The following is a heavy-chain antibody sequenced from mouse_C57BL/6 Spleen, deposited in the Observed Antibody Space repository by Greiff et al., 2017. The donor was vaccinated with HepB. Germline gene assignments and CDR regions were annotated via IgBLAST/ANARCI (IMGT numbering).Heavy chain of an antibody. D-gene: IGHD1-1*01. Sequence: EVMLVESEGGLVQPGSSMKLSCTASGFTFSDYYMAWVRQVPEKGLEWVANINYDGSSTYYLDSLKSRFIISRDNAKSILYLQMSSLKSEDTATYYCARDGSRSYWYFDVWGTGTTVTVSS. V-gene: IGHV5-16*01. CDR3: ARDGSRSYWYFDV. CDR2: INYDGSST. J-gene: IGHJ1*03. CDR1: GFTFSDYY.